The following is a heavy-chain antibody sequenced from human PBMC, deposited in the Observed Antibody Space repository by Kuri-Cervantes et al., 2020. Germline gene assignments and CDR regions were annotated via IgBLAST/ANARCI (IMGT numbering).Heavy chain of an antibody. J-gene: IGHJ5*02. V-gene: IGHV3-74*01. CDR1: GFTFSSYW. D-gene: IGHD4-17*01. CDR2: INSDGSST. CDR3: ARGVVGLRNWFDP. Sequence: GGSLRLSCAASGFTFSSYWMHWVRQAPGKGLVWVSRINSDGSSTSYADSVKGRFTISRDNSKNTLYLQMNSLRAEDTAVYYCARGVVGLRNWFDPWGQGTLVTVSS.